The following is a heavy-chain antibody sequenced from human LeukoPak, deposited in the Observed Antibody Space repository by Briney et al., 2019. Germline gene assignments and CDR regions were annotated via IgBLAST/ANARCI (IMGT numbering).Heavy chain of an antibody. J-gene: IGHJ5*02. V-gene: IGHV4-59*11. CDR1: GGSISSHY. CDR3: AREGGGPRWLDP. CDR2: IDYSGAT. D-gene: IGHD6-25*01. Sequence: SETLSLTCSVSGGSISSHYWIWIRQPPGKGLEWLGAIDYSGATIYNPSLEGRVTLTVDTSKNHFSLNLSSVTAADTAVYYCAREGGGPRWLDPWGQGTLVTVSS.